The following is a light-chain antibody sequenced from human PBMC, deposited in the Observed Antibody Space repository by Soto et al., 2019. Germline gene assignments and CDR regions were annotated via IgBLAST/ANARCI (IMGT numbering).Light chain of an antibody. V-gene: IGKV1-39*01. CDR3: QQSFSTPIT. J-gene: IGKJ5*01. CDR1: QTISNY. CDR2: AAS. Sequence: DVQMTQSPSTLSASVGDRVTITCRASQTISNYLNWYQQKPGTAPNLLIYAASSLQSGVPSMFSGSGSGTDFPLTISSLQPEDFATYYCQQSFSTPITFGQGTRLENK.